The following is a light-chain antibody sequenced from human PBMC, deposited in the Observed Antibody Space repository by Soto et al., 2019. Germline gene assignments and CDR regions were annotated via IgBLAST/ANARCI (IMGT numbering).Light chain of an antibody. CDR2: GAS. CDR3: QQYGSSPPFS. CDR1: QSVANNF. V-gene: IGKV3-20*01. Sequence: EIVLTQSPGTLSLSPGERATLSCRATQSVANNFLAWYQQKPGQAPRLLIYGASRRASAIPDRFSGSGSGTDFTLTISRLEPEDFAVYYCQQYGSSPPFSFGPGTKVDIK. J-gene: IGKJ3*01.